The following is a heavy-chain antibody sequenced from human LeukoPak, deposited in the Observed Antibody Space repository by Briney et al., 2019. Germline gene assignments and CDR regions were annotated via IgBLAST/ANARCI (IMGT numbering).Heavy chain of an antibody. Sequence: GGPLRLSCAASGFSFSDYGMHWVRQAPGRGLEWVAVILQDVSNKYYADSVRGRFTVSRDNSRNTLYLQMNSLREEDTAVYYCAKDLDSSGHSYWGQGTLVTVST. CDR1: GFSFSDYG. CDR2: ILQDVSNK. V-gene: IGHV3-30*18. CDR3: AKDLDSSGHSY. D-gene: IGHD3-22*01. J-gene: IGHJ4*02.